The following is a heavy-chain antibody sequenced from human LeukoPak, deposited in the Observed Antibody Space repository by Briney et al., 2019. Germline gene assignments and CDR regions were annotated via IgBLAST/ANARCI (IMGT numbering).Heavy chain of an antibody. V-gene: IGHV1-69*05. D-gene: IGHD1-7*01. J-gene: IGHJ6*03. CDR2: IIPIFGTA. CDR1: GCTISSYA. Sequence: PGASVKVSCKASGCTISSYAISWVRQAPGQGLEWMGGIIPIFGTANYAQKFQGRVTITTDESTSTAYMELSSLRSEDTAVYYCARVPNPSLNWNSITGYYYYYMDVWGKGTTVTVSS. CDR3: ARVPNPSLNWNSITGYYYYYMDV.